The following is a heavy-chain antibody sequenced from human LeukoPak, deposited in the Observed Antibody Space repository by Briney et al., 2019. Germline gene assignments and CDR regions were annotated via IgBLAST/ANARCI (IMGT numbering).Heavy chain of an antibody. CDR1: GFTFSDYY. Sequence: GGSLRLSCAASGFTFSDYYMSWIRQAPGKGLEWLSYISSSSTHTNYADSVKGRFTVSRDNAKNSLYLQMNSLKAEDTAVYYCARTTFLIAVEGEAFDIWGQGTMVTVS. D-gene: IGHD6-19*01. J-gene: IGHJ3*02. CDR3: ARTTFLIAVEGEAFDI. CDR2: ISSSSTHT. V-gene: IGHV3-11*06.